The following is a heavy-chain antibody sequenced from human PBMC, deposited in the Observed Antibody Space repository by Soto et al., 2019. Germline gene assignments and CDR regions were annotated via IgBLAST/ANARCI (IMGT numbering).Heavy chain of an antibody. CDR3: ATRPPAFDY. D-gene: IGHD6-6*01. Sequence: QVQLVQSGPEVKKPGASVKVSCKTSGYTFTNYGISWVRQAPGQGLEWMGWITTDKGKTTYAQKFQGRVTMTTDTPTSTAYTKPRSLRSDDTAMYYCATRPPAFDYWGKGTLVTLPS. CDR2: ITTDKGKT. CDR1: GYTFTNYG. V-gene: IGHV1-18*01. J-gene: IGHJ4*02.